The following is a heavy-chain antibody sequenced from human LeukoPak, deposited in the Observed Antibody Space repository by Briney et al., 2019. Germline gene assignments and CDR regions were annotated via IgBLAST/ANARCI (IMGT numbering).Heavy chain of an antibody. J-gene: IGHJ4*02. V-gene: IGHV3-21*01. D-gene: IGHD2-2*01. CDR3: AREGHCSRTSCYGSDY. CDR2: ISTTSSYI. Sequence: GGSLRLSCAPSGFTFSNYRMNWVRQAPGKGLEWVSSISTTSSYIYYADSVKGRFTISRDNAKNSLYLQMSSLRAEDTAIYYCAREGHCSRTSCYGSDYWGQGTLVTVFS. CDR1: GFTFSNYR.